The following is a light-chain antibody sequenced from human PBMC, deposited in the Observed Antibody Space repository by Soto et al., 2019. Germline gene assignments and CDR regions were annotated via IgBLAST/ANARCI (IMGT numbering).Light chain of an antibody. CDR1: QSISSY. CDR2: AAS. CDR3: QQCYSTLWT. J-gene: IGKJ1*01. Sequence: DIQMTQSPSSLSASVGDRVTITCRASQSISSYLNWYQQKPGKAPKLLIYAASSLQSGIPSRFSGGGSATYFTLTISSLQPEDFATYYCQQCYSTLWTFGQGTKVEIK. V-gene: IGKV1-39*01.